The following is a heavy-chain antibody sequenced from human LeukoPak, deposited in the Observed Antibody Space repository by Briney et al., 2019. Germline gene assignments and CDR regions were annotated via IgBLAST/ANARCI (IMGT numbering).Heavy chain of an antibody. CDR3: ARDSPVGATDYYYGMDV. CDR2: IWGSGGST. V-gene: IGHV3-23*01. J-gene: IGHJ6*02. D-gene: IGHD1-26*01. CDR1: GFTFSSYA. Sequence: GGSLRLSCAASGFTFSSYAMSWVRQAPGKGLEWVSSIWGSGGSTYYADSVKGRFTISRDNSKNTLYLQMNSPRAEDTAVYYCARDSPVGATDYYYGMDVWGQGTTVTVSS.